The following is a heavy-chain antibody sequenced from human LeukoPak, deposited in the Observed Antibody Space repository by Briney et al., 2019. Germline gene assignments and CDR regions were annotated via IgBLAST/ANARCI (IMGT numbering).Heavy chain of an antibody. Sequence: GASVKVSCKASGYTFTDYYLHWVRQAPGQGLEWMGWINPNTGATDYAQNFQGRVAMTRDTSSSTAYMALSRLISDDTAVYYCARAAFYYDSSGHSPDFDYWGQGTLVTVSS. CDR1: GYTFTDYY. V-gene: IGHV1-2*02. J-gene: IGHJ4*02. CDR2: INPNTGAT. CDR3: ARAAFYYDSSGHSPDFDY. D-gene: IGHD3-22*01.